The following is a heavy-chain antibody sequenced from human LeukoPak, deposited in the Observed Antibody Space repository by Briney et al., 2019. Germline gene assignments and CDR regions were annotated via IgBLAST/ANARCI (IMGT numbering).Heavy chain of an antibody. Sequence: GRSLRLSCAASGFTFSSYGMHWVRQAPGKGLEWVAVISYDGSNKYYADSVKGRFTISRDNSKNTLYLQMNSLRAEDTAVYYCAGLVTFDYWGQGTLVTVFS. D-gene: IGHD5-18*01. CDR1: GFTFSSYG. CDR3: AGLVTFDY. CDR2: ISYDGSNK. V-gene: IGHV3-30*03. J-gene: IGHJ4*02.